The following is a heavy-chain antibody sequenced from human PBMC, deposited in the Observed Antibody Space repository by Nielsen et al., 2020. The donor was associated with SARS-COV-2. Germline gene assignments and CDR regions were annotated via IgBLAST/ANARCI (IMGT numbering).Heavy chain of an antibody. J-gene: IGHJ6*03. CDR1: GFTFSTYS. D-gene: IGHD3-10*01. V-gene: IGHV3-21*06. CDR2: LSGSSDSV. Sequence: GESLKISCAASGFTFSTYSMNWVRQAPGKGLEWVASLSGSSDSVFYADSVKGRFIISRDNAKNSLYLQMRNLRAEDTAVYYCARGGKRGVDRPGSKYFYYYYMDVWGKGTTVTVSS. CDR3: ARGGKRGVDRPGSKYFYYYYMDV.